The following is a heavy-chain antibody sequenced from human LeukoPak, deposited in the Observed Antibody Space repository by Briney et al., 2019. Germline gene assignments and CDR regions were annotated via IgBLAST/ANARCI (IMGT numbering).Heavy chain of an antibody. J-gene: IGHJ4*02. CDR2: IYYSGST. D-gene: IGHD6-19*01. V-gene: IGHV4-30-4*07. CDR1: GGSLSSGGYS. Sequence: SQTLSLTCAVSGGSLSSGGYSWSWIRQPPGKGLEWIGYIYYSGSTYYNPSLKSRLTISIDTSKNQFSLRLSSVTAADTAVYYCARASSGWSPNYFDYWGQGTLVTVSS. CDR3: ARASSGWSPNYFDY.